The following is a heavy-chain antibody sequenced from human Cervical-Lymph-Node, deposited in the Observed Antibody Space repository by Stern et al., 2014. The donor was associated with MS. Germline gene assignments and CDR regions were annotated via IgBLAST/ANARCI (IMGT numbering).Heavy chain of an antibody. CDR3: AKDGGLYGDYHY. V-gene: IGHV3-23*04. CDR1: GFTFSPYA. Sequence: EVQLVESGGGLVQPGGSLRLSCAASGFTFSPYAMSWVRQAPGKGLEGVSPISGSGGSTYYADSVKGRFTISRDNSKNTLYLQMNSLRAEDTAVYYCAKDGGLYGDYHYWGQGTLVTVSS. CDR2: ISGSGGST. J-gene: IGHJ4*02. D-gene: IGHD4-17*01.